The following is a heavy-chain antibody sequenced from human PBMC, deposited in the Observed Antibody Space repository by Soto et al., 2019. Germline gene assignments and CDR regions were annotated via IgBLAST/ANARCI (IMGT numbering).Heavy chain of an antibody. CDR1: GFTFSSFG. CDR2: IRVGGDT. D-gene: IGHD6-19*01. V-gene: IGHV3-23*01. Sequence: EVKLLESGGGMVQPGGSLRLSCAASGFTFSSFGMNWVRQPPGKGLEWVAGIRVGGDTYYADSVKGRFTISRDNSKNAVYLQMNSLGAEDTAVYYCAILTLQVALSGSTWGQGTLVTVSS. J-gene: IGHJ4*02. CDR3: AILTLQVALSGST.